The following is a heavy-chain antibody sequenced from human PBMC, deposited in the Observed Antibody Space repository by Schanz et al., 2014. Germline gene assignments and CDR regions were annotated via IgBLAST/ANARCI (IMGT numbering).Heavy chain of an antibody. CDR1: GFTFSSDW. J-gene: IGHJ4*02. Sequence: EVQLLESGGGLVQPGGSLRLSCAASGFTFSSDWMSWVRQAPGKGLEWVANIKEDGSVKDYVDSVKGRFTISRDNAKNSLYLEMNSLRAEDTALYCCARDRRNADRDYWGQGTLVTVSS. V-gene: IGHV3-7*01. D-gene: IGHD1-1*01. CDR2: IKEDGSVK. CDR3: ARDRRNADRDY.